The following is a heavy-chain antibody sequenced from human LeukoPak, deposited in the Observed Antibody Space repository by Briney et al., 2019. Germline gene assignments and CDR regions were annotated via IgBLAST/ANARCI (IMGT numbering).Heavy chain of an antibody. J-gene: IGHJ2*01. CDR3: ARDIYTGYDFWSGYFTYWYFDL. CDR2: ISASGST. D-gene: IGHD3-3*01. V-gene: IGHV4-4*07. CDR1: GGSISFYY. Sequence: SETLSLTCNVSGGSISFYYWSWIRQPAGKGLEWVGRISASGSTNYNPSLKSRVTMSVDTSKNQFSLSVGSVTAADTAVYYCARDIYTGYDFWSGYFTYWYFDLWGRGTLVTVSS.